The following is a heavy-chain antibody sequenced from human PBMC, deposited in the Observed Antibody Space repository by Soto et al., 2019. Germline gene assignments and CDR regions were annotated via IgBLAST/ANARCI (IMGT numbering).Heavy chain of an antibody. Sequence: PGGSLRLSCAASGFTFSSYGMHWVRQAPGKGLDWVAVTSYDGSDQYYADSVKGRFTISRDNAKNSLYLQMNSLRAEDTAVYYCARDLTVVTPAAFDIWGQGTMVTVSS. V-gene: IGHV3-30*03. CDR3: ARDLTVVTPAAFDI. CDR2: TSYDGSDQ. CDR1: GFTFSSYG. D-gene: IGHD2-21*02. J-gene: IGHJ3*02.